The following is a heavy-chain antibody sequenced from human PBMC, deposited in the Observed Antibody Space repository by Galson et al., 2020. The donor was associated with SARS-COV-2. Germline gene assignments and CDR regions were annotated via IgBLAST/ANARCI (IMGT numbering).Heavy chain of an antibody. CDR1: AGSISSSGYY. Sequence: SETLSLTCTVSAGSISSSGYYWSWIRQPPGQGLEWIGSIYYSGRTYYNPSLKSRVTISVHTSKNQFSLQWTSVTAADTAVYYGARRGSYYYDVSGYANALDIWGQGTMVTVSS. CDR2: IYYSGRT. D-gene: IGHD3-22*01. CDR3: ARRGSYYYDVSGYANALDI. V-gene: IGHV4-39*01. J-gene: IGHJ3*02.